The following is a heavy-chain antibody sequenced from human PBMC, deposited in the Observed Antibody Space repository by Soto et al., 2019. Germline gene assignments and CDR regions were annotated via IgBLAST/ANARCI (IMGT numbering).Heavy chain of an antibody. Sequence: ASVKVSCKASGYTFTSYGISWVRQAPGQGLEWMGRISAYNGNTNYAQKLQGRVTMTTDTSTSTAYMELRSLRSDDTAVYYCARGLPVLLWFGVPPPYGMDVWGQGTTVTVSS. D-gene: IGHD3-10*01. CDR2: ISAYNGNT. CDR1: GYTFTSYG. V-gene: IGHV1-18*01. J-gene: IGHJ6*02. CDR3: ARGLPVLLWFGVPPPYGMDV.